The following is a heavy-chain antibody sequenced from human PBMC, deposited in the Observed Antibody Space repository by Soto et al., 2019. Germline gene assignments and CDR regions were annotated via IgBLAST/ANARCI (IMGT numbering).Heavy chain of an antibody. Sequence: PGGSLRLSCAASGFTFSSYGMHWVRQAPGKGLEWVGRVKSKTHGGTTDYAAPVKGRFTISRDDSENTVFLQMNSLKTEDTAVYYCATGGYYPDYWGQGTLVTVAS. CDR1: GFTFSSYG. D-gene: IGHD3-10*01. V-gene: IGHV3-15*01. CDR2: VKSKTHGGTT. CDR3: ATGGYYPDY. J-gene: IGHJ4*02.